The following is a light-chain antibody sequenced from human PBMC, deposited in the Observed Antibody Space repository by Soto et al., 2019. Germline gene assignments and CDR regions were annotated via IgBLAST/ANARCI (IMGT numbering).Light chain of an antibody. CDR1: QSVGRS. Sequence: EIVMTQSPATLSVSPVERATLSCRASQSVGRSLAWYQLKPGQAPRLLIYGAFTRVTGIPARFSGSGSGTEFTLTIGSLQSEDFAVYYCQQYSRSPSFGQGTRLEIK. J-gene: IGKJ5*01. CDR3: QQYSRSPS. V-gene: IGKV3-15*01. CDR2: GAF.